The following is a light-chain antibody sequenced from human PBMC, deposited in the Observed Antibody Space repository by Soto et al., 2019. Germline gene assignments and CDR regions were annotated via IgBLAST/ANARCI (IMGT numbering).Light chain of an antibody. CDR3: QQYGRSPRT. CDR1: QSVSSSS. Sequence: PGERATLSCRASQSVSSSSLAWYQQKRGQAPRLLIHGASSRATGIPDRFSGSGSGTDFALTISRLDPEDFAVYYCQQYGRSPRTFGQGTKVDI. CDR2: GAS. J-gene: IGKJ1*01. V-gene: IGKV3-20*01.